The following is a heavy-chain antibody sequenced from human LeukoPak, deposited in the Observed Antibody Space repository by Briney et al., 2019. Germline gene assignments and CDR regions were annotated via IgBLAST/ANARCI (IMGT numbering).Heavy chain of an antibody. Sequence: GRSLRLSCEASGFTFSTYGMHWVRQAPGKGLEWITLIPYDGSNKYYADSVKGRFTISRDKSKNTLYLQMNSLRAEDTAVYYCARGIGSTVFFDHWGQGTLVTVSS. J-gene: IGHJ4*02. CDR3: ARGIGSTVFFDH. D-gene: IGHD4-11*01. V-gene: IGHV3-30*03. CDR2: IPYDGSNK. CDR1: GFTFSTYG.